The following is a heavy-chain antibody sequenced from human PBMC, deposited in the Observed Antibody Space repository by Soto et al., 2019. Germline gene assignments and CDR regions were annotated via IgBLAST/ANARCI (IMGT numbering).Heavy chain of an antibody. CDR2: ISSSSSTI. CDR1: GFTFSSYS. V-gene: IGHV3-48*02. CDR3: ARDKWQQLVRYYFDY. D-gene: IGHD6-13*01. Sequence: GGSLRLSCAASGFTFSSYSMNWVRQAPGKGLEWVSYISSSSSTIYYADSVKGRFTISRDNAKNSLYLQMNSLRDEDTAVYYCARDKWQQLVRYYFDYWGQGTLVTVSS. J-gene: IGHJ4*02.